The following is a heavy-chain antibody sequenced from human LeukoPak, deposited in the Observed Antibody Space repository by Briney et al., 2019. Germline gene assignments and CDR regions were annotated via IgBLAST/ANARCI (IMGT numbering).Heavy chain of an antibody. D-gene: IGHD6-13*01. CDR2: ISAYNGNT. CDR1: GYTFTSYG. V-gene: IGHV1-18*01. CDR3: AGLYSRSWYEASDY. J-gene: IGHJ4*02. Sequence: ASVKVSCKASGYTFTSYGISWVRQAPGQGLEWMGWISAYNGNTNYAQKLQGRVTMTTDTSTSTAYMELRSLRSDDTAVYYCAGLYSRSWYEASDYWGQGTLVTVSS.